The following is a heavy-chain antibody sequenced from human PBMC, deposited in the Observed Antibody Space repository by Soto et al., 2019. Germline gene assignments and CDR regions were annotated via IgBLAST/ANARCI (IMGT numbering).Heavy chain of an antibody. J-gene: IGHJ5*02. Sequence: GGSLRLSCAASRFSFSNARMNWVRQAPGKGQEWVGRIRSRSATTDYAAPVKGRFTISRGDSKYTLYLQMNSLKVEDTAVYFCTPSGNPHVVDHWGQGPLVTVSS. CDR3: TPSGNPHVVDH. D-gene: IGHD3-16*01. CDR2: IRSRSATT. CDR1: RFSFSNAR. V-gene: IGHV3-15*07.